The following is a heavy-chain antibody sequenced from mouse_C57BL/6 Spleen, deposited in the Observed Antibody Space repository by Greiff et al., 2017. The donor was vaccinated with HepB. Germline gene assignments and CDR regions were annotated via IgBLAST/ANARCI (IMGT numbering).Heavy chain of an antibody. CDR3: ARSAYGSSLVDY. Sequence: QVQLKQSGAELVRPGASVKLSCKASGYTFTDYYINWVKQRPGQGLEWIARIYPGSGNTYYNEKFKGKATLTAEKSSSTAYMQLSSLTSEDSAVYFCARSAYGSSLVDYWGQGTTLTVSS. J-gene: IGHJ2*01. CDR2: IYPGSGNT. D-gene: IGHD1-1*01. CDR1: GYTFTDYY. V-gene: IGHV1-76*01.